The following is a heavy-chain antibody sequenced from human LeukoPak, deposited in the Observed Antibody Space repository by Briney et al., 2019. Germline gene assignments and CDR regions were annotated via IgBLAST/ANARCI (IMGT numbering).Heavy chain of an antibody. V-gene: IGHV1-18*01. CDR3: ITSYYYDSSGYVDY. CDR2: ISAYNGNT. J-gene: IGHJ4*02. Sequence: GASVKVSCKASGYTFTSYGISWVRQAPGQGLEWMGWISAYNGNTNYAQKLQGRVTMTTDTSTSTAYMELRSLRSDDTAVYYCITSYYYDSSGYVDYWGQGTLVTVSS. CDR1: GYTFTSYG. D-gene: IGHD3-22*01.